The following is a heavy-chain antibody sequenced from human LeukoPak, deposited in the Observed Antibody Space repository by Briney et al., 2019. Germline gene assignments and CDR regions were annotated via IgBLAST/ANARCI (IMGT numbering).Heavy chain of an antibody. CDR2: ISGSGGST. CDR1: GFTFSSYA. D-gene: IGHD3-9*01. V-gene: IGHV3-23*01. Sequence: GGSLRLSCAASGFTFSSYAMSWVRQAPGKGLEWVSAISGSGGSTYYADSVKGRFTISRDNSKNTLYLQMNSLGAEDTAVYYCAKSSRAYDILTGYYNWGQGTLVTVSS. J-gene: IGHJ4*02. CDR3: AKSSRAYDILTGYYN.